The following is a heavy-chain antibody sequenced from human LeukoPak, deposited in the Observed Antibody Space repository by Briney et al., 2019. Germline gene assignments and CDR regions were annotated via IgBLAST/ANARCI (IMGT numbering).Heavy chain of an antibody. J-gene: IGHJ6*03. V-gene: IGHV4-4*02. Sequence: SETLSLTCAVSGGSISSSNWWSWVRQPPGKGLEWIGEMYPSGSTNYNPSLKSRVTISLDTSKNQFSLKLSSVTAADTAVYYCAGDYYYGSGSYYLRNYYYYYYMDVWGKGTTVTISS. D-gene: IGHD3-10*01. CDR1: GGSISSSNW. CDR3: AGDYYYGSGSYYLRNYYYYYYMDV. CDR2: MYPSGST.